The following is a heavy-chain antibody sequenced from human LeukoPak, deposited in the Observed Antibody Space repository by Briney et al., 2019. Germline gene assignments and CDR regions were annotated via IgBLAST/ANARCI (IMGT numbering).Heavy chain of an antibody. J-gene: IGHJ4*02. D-gene: IGHD1-1*01. CDR1: GFTFSNYA. V-gene: IGHV3-23*01. CDR3: AKGTLQQFDY. CDR2: ITGNGGYT. Sequence: GGSLRLPCAASGFTFSNYAMNWVRQAPGKGLEWVSGITGNGGYTYYADSVKGRFTISRDNSRSTLYLQINSPRAEDTAIYYCAKGTLQQFDYWGQGTLVTVSS.